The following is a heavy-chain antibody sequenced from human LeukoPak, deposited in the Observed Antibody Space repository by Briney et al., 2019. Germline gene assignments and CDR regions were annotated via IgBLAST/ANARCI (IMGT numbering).Heavy chain of an antibody. J-gene: IGHJ4*02. CDR1: GGSVSSSVFY. CDR3: ARPGRGARVRFDY. D-gene: IGHD1-1*01. CDR2: INYSGTT. V-gene: IGHV4-39*01. Sequence: PSETLSLTCTVSGGSVSSSVFYWGWIRQPPGKGPEWLGSINYSGTTSYNPSLKSRVTISVDMSKNQCSLKLNSVTAADTAIYYCARPGRGARVRFDYWGQGTLVTVSS.